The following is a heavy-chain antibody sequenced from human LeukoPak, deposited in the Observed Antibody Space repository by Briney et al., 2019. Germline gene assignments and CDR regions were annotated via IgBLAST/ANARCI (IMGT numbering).Heavy chain of an antibody. D-gene: IGHD3-10*01. J-gene: IGHJ4*02. V-gene: IGHV4-39*07. CDR3: ARASGWFGELFFDY. Sequence: SEPLSLTCTVSGGSISSSSYYWGWIRQPPGKGLEWIGSIYYSGSTYYNPSLKSRVTISVDTSKNQFSLKLSSVTAADTAVYYCARASGWFGELFFDYWGQGTLVTVSS. CDR1: GGSISSSSYY. CDR2: IYYSGST.